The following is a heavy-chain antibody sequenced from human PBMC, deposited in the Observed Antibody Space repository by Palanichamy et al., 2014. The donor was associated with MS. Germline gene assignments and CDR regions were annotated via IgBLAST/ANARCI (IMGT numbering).Heavy chain of an antibody. CDR3: AAWDPVEMSTFHI. D-gene: IGHD5-24*01. V-gene: IGHV3-48*01. CDR1: GFTFRTYS. CDR2: ISISTGAK. Sequence: DVQLVESGGGLVQPGGSLRLSCEGSGFTFRTYSMNWVRQAPGKGLEWISYISISTGAKYYADSVKGRFTISRDSAKNSVNLQMNNLRAEDTAVYYCAAWDPVEMSTFHIWGPGTMVTVSS. J-gene: IGHJ3*02.